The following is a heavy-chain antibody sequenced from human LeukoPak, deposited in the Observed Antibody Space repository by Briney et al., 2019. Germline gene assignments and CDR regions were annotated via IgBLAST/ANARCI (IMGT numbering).Heavy chain of an antibody. CDR2: INPSGGST. CDR1: GYTFTSYY. J-gene: IGHJ4*02. D-gene: IGHD3-22*01. Sequence: ASVKVSCKASGYTFTSYYMHWVRQAPGQGLEWMGIINPSGGSTSYAQKFQGRVTMTRDTSTSTVYMELSSLRSEDTAVYYCARDSRNNYYGSSCFDYWGQGTLVTVSS. CDR3: ARDSRNNYYGSSCFDY. V-gene: IGHV1-46*01.